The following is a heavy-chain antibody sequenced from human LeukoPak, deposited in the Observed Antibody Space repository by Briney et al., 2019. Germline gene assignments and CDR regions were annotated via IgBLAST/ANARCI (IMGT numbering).Heavy chain of an antibody. J-gene: IGHJ4*02. Sequence: SETLSLTCAVYGGSFSGYYWNWIRQPPGKGLEWIGEINHSGSTNYNPSLKSRVTISVDMSKNQLSLQLSSVTAADTAVYYCARETSLAGFASGLGFNYWGQGILVTVSS. V-gene: IGHV4-34*01. D-gene: IGHD6-19*01. CDR3: ARETSLAGFASGLGFNY. CDR1: GGSFSGYY. CDR2: INHSGST.